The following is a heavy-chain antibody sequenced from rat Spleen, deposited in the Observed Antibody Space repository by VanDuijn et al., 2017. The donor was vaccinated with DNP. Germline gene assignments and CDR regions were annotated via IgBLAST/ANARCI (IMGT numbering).Heavy chain of an antibody. V-gene: IGHV5-7*01. J-gene: IGHJ2*01. CDR1: RITFSDHN. CDR2: ISSDGSDT. CDR3: ASRPPPTRGPFDY. D-gene: IGHD1-4*01. Sequence: EVQLMESGGGLVQPGRSLKLSCAVSRITFSDHNMAWVRQAPKKGLEWVATISSDGSDTYYRDSVKGRFTISRDNAKSTLYLQMDSLRSEDTATYYCASRPPPTRGPFDYWGQGVAVTVSS.